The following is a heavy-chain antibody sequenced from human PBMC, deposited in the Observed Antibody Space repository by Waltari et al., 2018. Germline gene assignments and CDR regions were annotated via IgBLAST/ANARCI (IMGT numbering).Heavy chain of an antibody. D-gene: IGHD6-13*01. V-gene: IGHV1-2*06. CDR2: TNPTSGGT. CDR3: ARGGNSSSLNWFDP. CDR1: GYTFTGYY. Sequence: QVQLVQSGAEVKKPGASVKVSCKASGYTFTGYYMHWVRQAPGQGLEWKGRTNPTSGGTNIAQKFQGRVTMTRDTSISTAYMELSRLRSDDTAVYYCARGGNSSSLNWFDPWGQGTLVTVSS. J-gene: IGHJ5*02.